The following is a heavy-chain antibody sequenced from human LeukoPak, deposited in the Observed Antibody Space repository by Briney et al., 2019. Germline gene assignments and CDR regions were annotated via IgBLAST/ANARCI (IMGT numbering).Heavy chain of an antibody. CDR1: GFVFSNYA. CDR2: ITGDGSTP. CDR3: ARVGFSGYDS. V-gene: IGHV3-64*01. J-gene: IGHJ5*02. Sequence: GGSLRLSCATSGFVFSNYAMNWVRQVPGKGLEYVSAITGDGSTPYYANSVKGRFTISRDNSRNTLYLQMGSLRSEDMAVYYCARVGFSGYDSWGQGTLVTVSS. D-gene: IGHD5-12*01.